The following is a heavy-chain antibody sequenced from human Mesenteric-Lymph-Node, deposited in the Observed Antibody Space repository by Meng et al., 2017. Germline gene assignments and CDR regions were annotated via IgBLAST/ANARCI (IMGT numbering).Heavy chain of an antibody. D-gene: IGHD6-19*01. CDR2: ISAYNGNT. CDR3: AREVAGTRYIYRYFDY. CDR1: GYTFTSYG. Sequence: ASVKVSCKASGYTFTSYGISWVRQAPGQGLEWMGWISAYNGNTNYAQKLQGRVTMTTDTSTSTAYMELRSLRSDDTAVYYCAREVAGTRYIYRYFDYWGQGTLVTVSS. V-gene: IGHV1-18*01. J-gene: IGHJ4*02.